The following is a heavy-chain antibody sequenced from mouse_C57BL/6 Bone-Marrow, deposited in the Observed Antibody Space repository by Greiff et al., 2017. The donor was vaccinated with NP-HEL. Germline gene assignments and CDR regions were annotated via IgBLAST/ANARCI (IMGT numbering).Heavy chain of an antibody. CDR3: ARKGGYYWFAY. D-gene: IGHD2-3*01. CDR1: GYTFTSYT. Sequence: VQGVESGAELARPGASVKMSCKASGYTFTSYTMHWVKQRPGPGLEWIGYINPSSGYTKYNQKFKDKATLTADKSSSTAYMQLSSLTSEDSAVYYCARKGGYYWFAYWGQGTLVTVSA. CDR2: INPSSGYT. J-gene: IGHJ3*01. V-gene: IGHV1-4*01.